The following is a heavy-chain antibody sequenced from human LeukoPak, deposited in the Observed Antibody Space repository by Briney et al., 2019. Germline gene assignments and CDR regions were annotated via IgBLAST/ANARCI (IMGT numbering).Heavy chain of an antibody. J-gene: IGHJ4*02. CDR3: SRGKFSRSGFEFYFDY. CDR1: GFTFNSYS. Sequence: GGSLRLSCVASGFTFNSYSMHWVRQAPGQGLEGVSSMNSDSNYIYSADSVKGRFTISRDNAKNSLYLQMNSLRVEDTAVYYCSRGKFSRSGFEFYFDYWGQGTLVTVSS. CDR2: MNSDSNYI. D-gene: IGHD5-12*01. V-gene: IGHV3-21*01.